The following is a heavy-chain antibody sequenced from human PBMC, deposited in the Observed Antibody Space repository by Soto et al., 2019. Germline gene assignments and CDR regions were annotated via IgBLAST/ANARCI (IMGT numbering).Heavy chain of an antibody. CDR3: AIADYGDDDY. Sequence: QLQLVQSGAEAKKPGASVKVSCKASGYTFPTSTISWVRQGPGQGLEWMGWIKAYSGNTNYAQNLQGRVTMTTDTSTNTAYMELRSLTSNDTAIFYCAIADYGDDDYWGQGTLVTVSS. CDR1: GYTFPTST. V-gene: IGHV1-18*01. J-gene: IGHJ4*02. D-gene: IGHD4-17*01. CDR2: IKAYSGNT.